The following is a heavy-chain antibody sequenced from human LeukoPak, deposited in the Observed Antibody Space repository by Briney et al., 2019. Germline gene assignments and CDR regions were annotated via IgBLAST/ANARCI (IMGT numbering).Heavy chain of an antibody. Sequence: GGSLRLSCVASGFTFSTYSMKWVRQAPGKGREWIQYITSSSSAIYYTDSVKGRFTVSRDNAKNSLYLQMNSLRAEDTAVYYCARDKRGYDYWGQGTLVTVSS. CDR2: ITSSSSAI. V-gene: IGHV3-48*04. D-gene: IGHD5-12*01. CDR3: ARDKRGYDY. CDR1: GFTFSTYS. J-gene: IGHJ4*02.